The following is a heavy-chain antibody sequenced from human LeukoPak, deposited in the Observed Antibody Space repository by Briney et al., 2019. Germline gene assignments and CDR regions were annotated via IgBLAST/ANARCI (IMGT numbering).Heavy chain of an antibody. Sequence: PGGSLRLSCAASGFTFSDYYMSWIRQAPGKGLEWVSYVSSSSSYTNYADSVKGRFTISRDNAKNSPYLQMNSLRAEDTAVYYCARDDSSSFDYWGQGTLVTVSS. CDR2: VSSSSSYT. CDR1: GFTFSDYY. CDR3: ARDDSSSFDY. D-gene: IGHD6-13*01. V-gene: IGHV3-11*06. J-gene: IGHJ4*02.